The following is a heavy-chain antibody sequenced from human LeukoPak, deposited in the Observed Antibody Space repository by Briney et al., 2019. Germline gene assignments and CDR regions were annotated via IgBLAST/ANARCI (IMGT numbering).Heavy chain of an antibody. J-gene: IGHJ4*02. CDR1: GFTFSDSS. CDR2: IRYDGSNK. Sequence: PGGSLRLSCAAPGFTFSDSSMHWVRQAPGGGLGWGTFIRYDGSNKYYTDSLKGRFTISRDNSKNTLCLQMDSLRAEDTGVYYCAIYYDFWSGYYSPTRGYFGYWGQGTLVTVSS. D-gene: IGHD3-3*01. CDR3: AIYYDFWSGYYSPTRGYFGY. V-gene: IGHV3-30*02.